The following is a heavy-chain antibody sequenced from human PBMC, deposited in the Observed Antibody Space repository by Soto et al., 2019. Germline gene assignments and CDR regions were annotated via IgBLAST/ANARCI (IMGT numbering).Heavy chain of an antibody. CDR1: GFPFSAYN. V-gene: IGHV3-21*01. D-gene: IGHD3-16*01. CDR3: SRNPEVGVRGAY. Sequence: EVQLVESGGGLVKPGGSLRLSCTGSGFPFSAYNINWVRQAPGKGLEWVSSITVGSSHIYQPNSMKGRFTISRDDAKNSVYLQIDSLRDEDTALYYCSRNPEVGVRGAYWGQGTLVTVSS. CDR2: ITVGSSHI. J-gene: IGHJ4*02.